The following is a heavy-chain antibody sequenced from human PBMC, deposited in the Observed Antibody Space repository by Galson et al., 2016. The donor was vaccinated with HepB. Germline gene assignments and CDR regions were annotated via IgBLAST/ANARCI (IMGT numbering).Heavy chain of an antibody. CDR3: AKFTQQWLDMVYYFDY. V-gene: IGHV3-23*01. J-gene: IGHJ4*02. D-gene: IGHD6-19*01. CDR2: ISGDGGTS. CDR1: GFTFSNYA. Sequence: SLRLSCAASGFTFSNYAMSWVRQAPGKGLEWVSSISGDGGTSYYADSVQGRFTTSRDRSKNTLSLQMNSLRADDTAVYYCAKFTQQWLDMVYYFDYWGQGALVTVSS.